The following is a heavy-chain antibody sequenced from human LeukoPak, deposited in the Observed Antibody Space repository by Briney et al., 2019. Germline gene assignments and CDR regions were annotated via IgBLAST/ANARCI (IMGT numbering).Heavy chain of an antibody. CDR2: INPSGGNT. Sequence: GASVKVSCKASGYTFTSYYMHWVRQAPGQGLEWMGIINPSGGNTSYAQKFQGRVTMTRDTSTSTVYMELSSLRSEDTAVYYCARAPKSGSGSLEGSWFDPWGQGTLVTVSS. V-gene: IGHV1-46*01. J-gene: IGHJ5*02. CDR3: ARAPKSGSGSLEGSWFDP. D-gene: IGHD3-10*01. CDR1: GYTFTSYY.